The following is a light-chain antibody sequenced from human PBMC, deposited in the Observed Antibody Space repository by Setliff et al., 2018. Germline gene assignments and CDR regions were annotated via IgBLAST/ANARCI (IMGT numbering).Light chain of an antibody. CDR1: SSDVGSYDL. CDR3: NAYTSRSTYV. Sequence: ALTQPASVSGSPGQSITISCSGTSSDVGSYDLVSWYQQHPGKAPKLIIYNVSGRPSGVSHRFSGSKSDNTASLTISGLQAEDEADYYCNAYTSRSTYVFGGGTKVTVL. J-gene: IGLJ1*01. CDR2: NVS. V-gene: IGLV2-14*03.